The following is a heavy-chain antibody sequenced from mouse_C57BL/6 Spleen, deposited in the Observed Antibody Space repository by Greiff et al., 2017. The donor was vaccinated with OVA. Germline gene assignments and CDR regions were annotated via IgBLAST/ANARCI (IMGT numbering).Heavy chain of an antibody. V-gene: IGHV1-53*01. J-gene: IGHJ3*01. CDR3: AREAYGSRAWFAY. CDR2: INPSNGGT. D-gene: IGHD1-1*01. CDR1: GYTFTSYW. Sequence: VQLQQPGTELVKPGASVKLSCKASGYTFTSYWMHWVKQRPGQGLEWIGNINPSNGGTNYNEKFKSKATLTVDKSSSTAYMQLSSLTSEDSAVYYCAREAYGSRAWFAYWGQGTLVTVSA.